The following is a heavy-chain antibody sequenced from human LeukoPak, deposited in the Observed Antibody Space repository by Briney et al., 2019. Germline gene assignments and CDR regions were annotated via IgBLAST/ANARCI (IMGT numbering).Heavy chain of an antibody. J-gene: IGHJ3*02. V-gene: IGHV1-69*13. CDR2: IIPIFGTG. D-gene: IGHD3-10*01. CDR1: GGTFSNYA. Sequence: SVKVSCKASGGTFSNYAISWVRQAPGQGLEWMGGIIPIFGTGKHAQKFQGRVTITADESTSTAYMELSSLRSEDTAVYYCSGIDETIWFGDRDKGAFDIWGQGTMVTVSS. CDR3: SGIDETIWFGDRDKGAFDI.